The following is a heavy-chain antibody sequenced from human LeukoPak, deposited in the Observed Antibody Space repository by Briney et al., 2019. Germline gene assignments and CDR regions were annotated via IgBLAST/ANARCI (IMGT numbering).Heavy chain of an antibody. CDR2: FDPEDGET. CDR3: ATDGSNENWFDP. V-gene: IGHV1-24*01. D-gene: IGHD6-13*01. Sequence: ASVKVSCKASGYTFISYYMNWVRQAPGKGLEWMGGFDPEDGETIYAQKFQGRVTMTEDTSTDTAYMELSSLRSEDTAVYYCATDGSNENWFDPWGQGTLVTVSS. J-gene: IGHJ5*02. CDR1: GYTFISYY.